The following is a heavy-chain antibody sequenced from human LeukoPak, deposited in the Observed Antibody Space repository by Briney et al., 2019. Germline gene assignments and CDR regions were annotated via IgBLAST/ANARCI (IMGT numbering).Heavy chain of an antibody. D-gene: IGHD2/OR15-2a*01. V-gene: IGHV3-23*01. CDR3: AKGAIVGD. Sequence: GGSLRLSCTTSGFTFGNYWMSWVRQAPGKGLEWVSAISGSGGSTYYADSVKGRFTIPRDNSKNTLYLQMNSLRAEDTAVYYCAKGAIVGDWGQGTMVTVSS. J-gene: IGHJ3*01. CDR2: ISGSGGST. CDR1: GFTFGNYW.